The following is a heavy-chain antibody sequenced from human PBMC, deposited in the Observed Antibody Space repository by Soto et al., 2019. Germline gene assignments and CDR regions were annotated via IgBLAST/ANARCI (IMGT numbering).Heavy chain of an antibody. V-gene: IGHV3-33*01. CDR3: ARVPYYDFWSGYYDYYYYGMDV. D-gene: IGHD3-3*01. J-gene: IGHJ6*02. Sequence: GGSLRLSCAASGFTFSSYGMHWVRQAPGKGLEWVAVIWYDGSNKYYADSVKGRFTISRENSKNTLYLQMNSLRAEDTAVYYCARVPYYDFWSGYYDYYYYGMDVWGQGTTVTVSS. CDR1: GFTFSSYG. CDR2: IWYDGSNK.